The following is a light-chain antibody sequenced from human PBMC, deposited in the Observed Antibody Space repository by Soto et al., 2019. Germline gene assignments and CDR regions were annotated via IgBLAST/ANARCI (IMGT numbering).Light chain of an antibody. J-gene: IGLJ3*02. V-gene: IGLV7-43*01. CDR2: GAT. Sequence: QAVVTQEPSLTVSPGGTVTLTCASSTGTVTSNYSPSWFQQKPGQAPRALIYGATNKHSWTPARFSGSLLGGKAALTLSRVQPEDEAEYYCMLYDGGPWVFGGGTKLTVL. CDR3: MLYDGGPWV. CDR1: TGTVTSNYS.